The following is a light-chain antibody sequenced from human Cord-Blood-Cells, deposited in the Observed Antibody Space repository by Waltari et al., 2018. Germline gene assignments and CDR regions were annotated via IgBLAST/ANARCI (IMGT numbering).Light chain of an antibody. V-gene: IGLV1-47*01. CDR1: SSNIGSNY. Sequence: QSVLTQPPSASGTPGQRVTISCSGSSSNIGSNYVYWYQQLPGTAPNLLIYRNNQRPSGVPDRFSDCKSGTSASRAISGLRSEDEADYYCAAWDDSLSGPVFGGGTKLTVL. J-gene: IGLJ2*01. CDR2: RNN. CDR3: AAWDDSLSGPV.